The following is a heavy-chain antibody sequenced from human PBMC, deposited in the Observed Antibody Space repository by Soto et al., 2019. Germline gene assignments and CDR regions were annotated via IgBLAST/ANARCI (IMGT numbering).Heavy chain of an antibody. D-gene: IGHD2-2*01. CDR1: GFTFSSYG. J-gene: IGHJ3*02. V-gene: IGHV3-33*01. CDR2: IWYDGSNK. Sequence: GGSLRLSCAASGFTFSSYGMHWVRQAPGKGLEWVAVIWYDGSNKYYADSVKGRFTISRDNSKNTLYLQMNSLRAEDTAVYYCARDRSSTSRGSAFDIWGQGTMVTVSS. CDR3: ARDRSSTSRGSAFDI.